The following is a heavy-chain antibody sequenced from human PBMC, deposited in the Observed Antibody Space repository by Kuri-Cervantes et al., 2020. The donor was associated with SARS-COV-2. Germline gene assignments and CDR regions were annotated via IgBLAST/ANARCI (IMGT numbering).Heavy chain of an antibody. D-gene: IGHD3-10*01. CDR2: ISSSSSYS. J-gene: IGHJ6*03. V-gene: IGHV3-11*06. CDR3: ARHYGSGSYSFMHV. Sequence: GESLKISCAASGFIFSDSHMSWVRQAPGKGLEWVSYISSSSSYSYYADSVKGRFTISRDNAKNSLYLQMNSLRAEDTAVYYCARHYGSGSYSFMHVWGKGTPVTVSS. CDR1: GFIFSDSH.